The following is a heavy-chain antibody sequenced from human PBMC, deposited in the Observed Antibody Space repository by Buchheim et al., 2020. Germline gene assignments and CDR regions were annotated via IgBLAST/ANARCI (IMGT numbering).Heavy chain of an antibody. CDR2: ISYDGSNK. D-gene: IGHD3-3*01. V-gene: IGHV3-30-3*01. Sequence: QVQLVESGGGVVQPGRSLRLSCAASGFTFSSYAMHWVRQAPGKGLEWVAVISYDGSNKYYADSVKGRFTISRDNSKNTLYLQMNSLRAEDTAVYYCARDDSYDFWSSYGMDVWGQGTT. J-gene: IGHJ6*02. CDR3: ARDDSYDFWSSYGMDV. CDR1: GFTFSSYA.